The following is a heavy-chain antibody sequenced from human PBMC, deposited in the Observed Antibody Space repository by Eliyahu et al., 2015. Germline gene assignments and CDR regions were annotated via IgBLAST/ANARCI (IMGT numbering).Heavy chain of an antibody. CDR1: EFTFNIYA. J-gene: IGHJ4*02. CDR2: ISRSGGST. D-gene: IGHD1-1*01. Sequence: EVQLLESGGGLVQPGGSLRLSCAAXEFTFNIYAMSWVRQPPGKGLGWVSSISRSGGSTYYADSVKGRFTVSRDNSKNTLYLQMNSLRAEDTAIYYCAKRPGATGWXXGGQGTLVTVSS. V-gene: IGHV3-23*01. CDR3: AKRPGATGWXX.